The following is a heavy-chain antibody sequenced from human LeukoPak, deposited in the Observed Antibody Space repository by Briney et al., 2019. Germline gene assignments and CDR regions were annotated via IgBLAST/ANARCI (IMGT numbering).Heavy chain of an antibody. CDR2: INGGGSPI. D-gene: IGHD6-19*01. CDR1: GFTFSRDS. CDR3: AREQWLGLGRFDY. Sequence: GGSLRLSCAASGFTFSRDSMNWVRQAPGKGLEWVSYINGGGSPIYYADSVRGRFTISRDNAKNSLSLQMNSLRAEDTAVYYCAREQWLGLGRFDYWGQGSLVTVSS. J-gene: IGHJ4*02. V-gene: IGHV3-48*04.